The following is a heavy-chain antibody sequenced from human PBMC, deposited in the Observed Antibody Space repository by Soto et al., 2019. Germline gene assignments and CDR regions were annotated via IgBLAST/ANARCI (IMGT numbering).Heavy chain of an antibody. J-gene: IGHJ4*02. CDR1: GCTFSRYW. D-gene: IGHD4-4*01. CDR3: ARGLPNYSSFDS. Sequence: EVQLVESGGGLVQPGESLRLSCADSGCTFSRYWMHWFRQAPGKGMVWVSRVSSDGSSTVYATSVKGRITISRDNAKNTLYLQMNSLSDEDTAVYYCARGLPNYSSFDSWGQGTLVTVSS. V-gene: IGHV3-74*01. CDR2: VSSDGSST.